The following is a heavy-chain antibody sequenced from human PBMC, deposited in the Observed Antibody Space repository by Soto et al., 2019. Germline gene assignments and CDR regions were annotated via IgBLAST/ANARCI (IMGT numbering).Heavy chain of an antibody. CDR2: IYWDDDT. CDR1: GFSLSADGVG. V-gene: IGHV2-5*02. J-gene: IGHJ3*01. D-gene: IGHD2-2*01. CDR3: AHAYGGTSWPNDAFDV. Sequence: ITLKESGPTLVKPTQTLTLTCSFSGFSLSADGVGVGWIRQPPGKALEWLALIYWDDDTRYRPALKSRRTITKXPXKXXVVLTMTNMDPVDTATYSCAHAYGGTSWPNDAFDVWGQGTVVTVSS.